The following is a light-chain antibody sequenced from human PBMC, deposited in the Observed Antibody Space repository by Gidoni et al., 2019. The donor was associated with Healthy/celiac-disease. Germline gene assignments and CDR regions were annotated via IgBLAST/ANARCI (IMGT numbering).Light chain of an antibody. Sequence: DIQMTQSPSSLSASVGDRVTITCRASQGISNSLAWYQQKPGKAPKLLLYAASRLESGVPSRFSGSGSGTDYTLTISSLQPEDFATYYCQQYYSTPPERTFXXXTKLEIK. CDR1: QGISNS. CDR3: QQYYSTPPERT. J-gene: IGKJ2*01. CDR2: AAS. V-gene: IGKV1-NL1*01.